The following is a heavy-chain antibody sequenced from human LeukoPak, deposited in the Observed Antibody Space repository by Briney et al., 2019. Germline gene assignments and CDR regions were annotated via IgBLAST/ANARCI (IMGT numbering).Heavy chain of an antibody. CDR3: ARVAYYYYMDV. J-gene: IGHJ6*03. V-gene: IGHV1-8*02. CDR2: MNPNSGNT. CDR1: GYTFTSYY. Sequence: ASVKVSCKASGYTFTSYYMHWVRQAPGQGLEWMGWMNPNSGNTGYAQKFQGRVTMTRNTSISTAYMELSSLRSEDTAVYYCARVAYYYYMDVWGKGTTVTISS.